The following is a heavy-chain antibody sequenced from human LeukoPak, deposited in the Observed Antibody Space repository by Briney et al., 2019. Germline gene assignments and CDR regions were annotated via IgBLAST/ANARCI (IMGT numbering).Heavy chain of an antibody. V-gene: IGHV1-69*04. D-gene: IGHD2-15*01. CDR3: ARSKRYCSGGSCYYDY. CDR2: IIPILGIA. CDR1: GGTFSSYA. Sequence: ASVKVSCKASGGTFSSYAISWVRQAPGQGLEWMGRIIPILGIANYAQKFRGRVTITADKSTSTAYMELSSLRSEDTAVYYCARSKRYCSGGSCYYDYWGQGTLVTVSS. J-gene: IGHJ4*02.